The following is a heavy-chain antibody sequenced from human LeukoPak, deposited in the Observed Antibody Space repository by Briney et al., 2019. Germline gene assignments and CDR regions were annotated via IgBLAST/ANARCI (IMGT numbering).Heavy chain of an antibody. J-gene: IGHJ5*02. CDR3: ARHKFDP. CDR2: IYYSGST. CDR1: GGSISGSSYY. Sequence: PSETLSLTCTVSGGSISGSSYYWGWIRQPPGKGLEWIGSIYYSGSTYYNPSLKSRVTISVDTSKNQFSLKLSSVTAADTAVYYCARHKFDPWGQGTLVTVSS. V-gene: IGHV4-39*01.